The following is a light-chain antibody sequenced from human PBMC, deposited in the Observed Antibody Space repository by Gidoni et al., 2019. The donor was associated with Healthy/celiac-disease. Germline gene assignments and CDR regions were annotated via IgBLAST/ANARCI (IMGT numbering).Light chain of an antibody. CDR3: QQSYSTPYT. J-gene: IGKJ2*01. V-gene: IGKV1-39*01. CDR1: QSISSY. Sequence: DIPMTQSPSSLSASVGDRVTITCLASQSISSYLNWYQQKPGKAPKLLIYAASSLQSGVPSRFSGSGSGTDFTLTISSLQPEEFATYYCQQSYSTPYTFGQGTKLEIK. CDR2: AAS.